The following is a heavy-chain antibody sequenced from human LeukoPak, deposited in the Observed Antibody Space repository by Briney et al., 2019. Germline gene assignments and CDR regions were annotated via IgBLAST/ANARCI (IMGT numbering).Heavy chain of an antibody. CDR3: ARDDSSGYYYFDN. V-gene: IGHV3-7*01. D-gene: IGHD3-22*01. Sequence: GGSLTLSCVASGFTYSNYRMSWVRQAPGKGLERVANINQEESEKYSVDSVKGRFTFSRDNDKNSLFLQMNSLRGDDTAVYYCARDDSSGYYYFDNWGQGTLVTVSS. CDR1: GFTYSNYR. CDR2: INQEESEK. J-gene: IGHJ4*02.